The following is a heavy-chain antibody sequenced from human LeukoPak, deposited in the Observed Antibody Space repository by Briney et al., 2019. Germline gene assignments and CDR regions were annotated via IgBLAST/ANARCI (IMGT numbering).Heavy chain of an antibody. J-gene: IGHJ4*02. CDR1: GFTFSDYG. Sequence: GGSLRLSCAAAGFTFSDYGMNWVRQAPGKGLEWVSGINSDGGTTTYADSVKGRFTISRDNAKNTLYLQMNNLRAEDTAIYYCATDYYVSGSYYRLFYWGQGTLVTVSS. D-gene: IGHD3-10*01. CDR3: ATDYYVSGSYYRLFY. V-gene: IGHV3-74*01. CDR2: INSDGGTT.